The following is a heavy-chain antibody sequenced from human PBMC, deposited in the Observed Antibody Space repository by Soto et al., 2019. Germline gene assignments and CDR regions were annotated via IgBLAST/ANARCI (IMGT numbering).Heavy chain of an antibody. D-gene: IGHD5-18*01. J-gene: IGHJ6*03. CDR2: IVVGSGNT. CDR1: GFTFTSSA. V-gene: IGHV1-58*02. CDR3: AAGYPNYYYYYYMDV. Sequence: SLKVSCKASGFTFTSSAMQWVRQARGQRLEWIGWIVVGSGNTNYAQKFQERVTITRDMSTSTAYMELSSLRSEDTAVYYCAAGYPNYYYYYYMDVWGKGTTVTVSS.